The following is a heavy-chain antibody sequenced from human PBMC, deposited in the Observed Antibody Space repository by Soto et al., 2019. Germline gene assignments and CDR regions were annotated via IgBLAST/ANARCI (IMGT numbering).Heavy chain of an antibody. J-gene: IGHJ6*03. D-gene: IGHD6-13*01. CDR1: GYTFTGYY. Sequence: QVQLVQSGAEVKKPGASVKVSCKASGYTFTGYYVHWVRQAPGQGLEWMGWINPNSGDTNYAQNFQGWVTMTRDTSISTAYMELRRLRSDDTAVYFCAREGAAAGFYYYCMDVWGRGTTVTVSS. CDR3: AREGAAAGFYYYCMDV. CDR2: INPNSGDT. V-gene: IGHV1-2*04.